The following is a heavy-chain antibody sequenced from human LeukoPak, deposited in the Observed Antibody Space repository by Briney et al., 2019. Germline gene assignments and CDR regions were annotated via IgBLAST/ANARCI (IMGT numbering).Heavy chain of an antibody. Sequence: GGSLRLSCAASGFTFTSYWMHWVRQAPGKGLVWVSRVDGDGSTATYADSVKGRFTISRDNAKNTLYLQMNSLRAEDTAVYYCARPQHGDLYAFDIWGQGTMVTVSS. V-gene: IGHV3-74*01. J-gene: IGHJ3*02. CDR2: VDGDGSTA. D-gene: IGHD4-17*01. CDR1: GFTFTSYW. CDR3: ARPQHGDLYAFDI.